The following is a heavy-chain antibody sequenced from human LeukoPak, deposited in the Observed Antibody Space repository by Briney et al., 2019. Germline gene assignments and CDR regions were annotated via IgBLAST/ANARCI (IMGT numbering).Heavy chain of an antibody. CDR3: ASPRGYGGYLIH. D-gene: IGHD5-12*01. Sequence: ASVKVPCKASGYTFTSYYMHWVRQAPGQGLEWMGIINPSGGSTSYAQKFQGRVTMTRDTSTSTVYMELSSLRSEDTAVYYCASPRGYGGYLIHWGQGTLVTVSS. CDR1: GYTFTSYY. V-gene: IGHV1-46*01. J-gene: IGHJ4*02. CDR2: INPSGGST.